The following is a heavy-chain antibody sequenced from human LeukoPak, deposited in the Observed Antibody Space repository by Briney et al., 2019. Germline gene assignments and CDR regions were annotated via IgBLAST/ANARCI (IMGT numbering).Heavy chain of an antibody. CDR2: IYHSGST. CDR1: GGSISSGGYS. V-gene: IGHV4-30-2*01. CDR3: ARVTGGWLQYHFDY. J-gene: IGHJ4*02. D-gene: IGHD5-24*01. Sequence: SETPSLTCAVSGGSISSGGYSWSWIRQPPGNGLEWIGYIYHSGSTYYNLSLKSRVTISVDRSKNQFSLKLSSVTAADTAVYYCARVTGGWLQYHFDYWGQGTLVTVSS.